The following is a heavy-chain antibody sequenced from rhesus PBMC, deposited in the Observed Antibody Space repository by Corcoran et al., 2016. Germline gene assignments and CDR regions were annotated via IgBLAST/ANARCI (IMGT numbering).Heavy chain of an antibody. J-gene: IGHJ4*01. CDR1: GYSISTDYG. CDR2: IGGNRVAV. Sequence: QVQLQESGPGLVKSSETLSLTCAVSGYSISTDYGWSWIRQPPGKGLEWIGYIGGNRVAVDYSPSLKSRVTISKDTSKNQFSLNLSSVTAADTAVYYCARDRGAGSSIDYWGQGVLVTVSS. V-gene: IGHV4-127*01. D-gene: IGHD1-20*01. CDR3: ARDRGAGSSIDY.